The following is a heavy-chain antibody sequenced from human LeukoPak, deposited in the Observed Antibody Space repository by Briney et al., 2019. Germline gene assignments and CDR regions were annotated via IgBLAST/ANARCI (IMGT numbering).Heavy chain of an antibody. CDR2: ISYTGST. CDR3: ARGGNRSGGFYFDY. D-gene: IGHD3-16*01. V-gene: IGHV4-31*03. J-gene: IGHJ4*02. CDR1: GDSLSSGTYY. Sequence: PSETLSLTCTVSGDSLSSGTYYWSWLRQHPGKGLESIGFISYTGSTSYNPSLKSRVTISVDTSKSQFSLKLTSVTAADTAVYYCARGGNRSGGFYFDYWGRGTLVTVSS.